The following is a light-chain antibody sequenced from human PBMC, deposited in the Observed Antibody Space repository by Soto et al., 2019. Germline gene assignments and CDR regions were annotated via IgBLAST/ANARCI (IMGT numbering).Light chain of an antibody. V-gene: IGKV3-11*01. CDR1: QRVSSY. CDR2: DAS. CDR3: QQRSNWPPYT. Sequence: EIVLTQSPATLSLSPGERATLSCRASQRVSSYLSWYQQKPGQAPRLLIYDASNRATGIPARFSGSGSGTDFTLAISSPEPEDFAVYYCQQRSNWPPYTFGQGTQLETK. J-gene: IGKJ2*01.